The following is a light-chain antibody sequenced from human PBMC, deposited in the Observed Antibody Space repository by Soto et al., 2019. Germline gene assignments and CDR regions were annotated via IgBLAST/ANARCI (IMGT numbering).Light chain of an antibody. J-gene: IGLJ1*01. CDR1: SSNIGSNT. CDR2: SNN. V-gene: IGLV1-44*01. CDR3: AAWDDSLNGFYV. Sequence: QSVLTQPPSASGTPGQRVTISCSGSSSNIGSNTVNWYQQLPGTAPKLLIYSNNQRPSGVPDRFSGSKSGTSASLAISGLQSEDDSDYYCAAWDDSLNGFYVFGTGTNVTVL.